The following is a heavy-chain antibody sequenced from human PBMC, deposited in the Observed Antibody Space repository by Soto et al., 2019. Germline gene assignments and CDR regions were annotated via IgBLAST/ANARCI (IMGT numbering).Heavy chain of an antibody. J-gene: IGHJ4*02. CDR3: ARESEDLTSNFDY. V-gene: IGHV3-21*01. CDR2: ISSTTNYI. Sequence: KTGGSLRLSCAASGFTFTRYSMNWVRQAPGKGLEWVSSISSTTNYIYYADSMKGRFTVSRDNAKNSVYLEMNSLSAEDTAVYYCARESEDLTSNFDYCGQGTLATVSS. CDR1: GFTFTRYS.